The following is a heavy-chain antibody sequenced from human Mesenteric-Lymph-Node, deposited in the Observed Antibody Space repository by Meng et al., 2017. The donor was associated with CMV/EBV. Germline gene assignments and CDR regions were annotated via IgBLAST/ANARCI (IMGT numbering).Heavy chain of an antibody. CDR1: GFTFSSYW. J-gene: IGHJ4*02. Sequence: LSLTCAASGFTFSSYWMSWVRQAPGKGLEWVANIKQDGSEKYYVDSVKGRFTISRDNAKNSLYLQMNSLRAEDTAVYYCARDKGVGAMDYWGQGTLVTVSS. V-gene: IGHV3-7*01. D-gene: IGHD1-26*01. CDR3: ARDKGVGAMDY. CDR2: IKQDGSEK.